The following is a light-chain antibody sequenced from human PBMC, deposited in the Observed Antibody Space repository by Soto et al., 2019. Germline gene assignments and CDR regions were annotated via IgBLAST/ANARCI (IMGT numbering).Light chain of an antibody. Sequence: EIVLTQSPDTLSLSPGETATLSCGASQSVSSSHIAWYQQKPGQSPRLLIDGASSRASGIPDRFSGSGSGTDFTLTITRLEPEDFAFYYCHQRQRWPRTFGQGTKVDIK. CDR2: GAS. CDR1: QSVSSSH. CDR3: HQRQRWPRT. J-gene: IGKJ1*01. V-gene: IGKV3D-20*02.